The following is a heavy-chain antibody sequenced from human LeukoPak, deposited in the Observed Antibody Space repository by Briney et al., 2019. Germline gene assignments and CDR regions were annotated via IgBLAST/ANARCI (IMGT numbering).Heavy chain of an antibody. Sequence: SETLSLTCAVSGGSISSGGYSWSWIRQPPGKAMEFIAYIYYTGNTYFNPSLKSRVTISVDTSKNQFSLKLSSVTAADTAVYYCARHGSSGWKRVYVDYWGQGTLVTVSS. CDR3: ARHGSSGWKRVYVDY. J-gene: IGHJ4*02. CDR1: GGSISSGGYS. D-gene: IGHD6-19*01. CDR2: IYYTGNT. V-gene: IGHV4-30-4*07.